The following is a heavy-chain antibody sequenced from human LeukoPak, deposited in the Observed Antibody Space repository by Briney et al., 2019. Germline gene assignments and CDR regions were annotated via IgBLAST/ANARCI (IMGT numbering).Heavy chain of an antibody. V-gene: IGHV1-69*13. Sequence: GASVTVSCKASGGTFSSYAISWVRQAPGQGLEWMGGIIPIFGTANYAQKFQGRVTITADESTSTAYMELSSLRSEDTAVYYCARVTHYDILTGYPDVHGMDVWGKGTTVTVSS. D-gene: IGHD3-9*01. J-gene: IGHJ6*04. CDR1: GGTFSSYA. CDR2: IIPIFGTA. CDR3: ARVTHYDILTGYPDVHGMDV.